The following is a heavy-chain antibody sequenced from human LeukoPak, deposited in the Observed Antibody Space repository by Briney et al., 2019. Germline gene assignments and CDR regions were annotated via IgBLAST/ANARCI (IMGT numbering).Heavy chain of an antibody. CDR1: GGSISSGGYS. J-gene: IGHJ4*02. Sequence: SQTLSLTCAVSGGSISSGGYSWSWIRQPPGKGLEWIGYIYHSGSTYYNPSLKSRVTISVDRSKNQFSLKLSSVTAADTAVYYCARGLQAQSSIAARPLLGYWGQGTLVTVSS. V-gene: IGHV4-30-2*01. D-gene: IGHD6-6*01. CDR2: IYHSGST. CDR3: ARGLQAQSSIAARPLLGY.